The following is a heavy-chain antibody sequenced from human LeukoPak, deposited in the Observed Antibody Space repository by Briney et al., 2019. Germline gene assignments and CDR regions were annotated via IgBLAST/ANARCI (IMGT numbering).Heavy chain of an antibody. J-gene: IGHJ4*02. CDR1: GFTLSSYS. D-gene: IGHD4-11*01. Sequence: TGGSLRLSCAASGFTLSSYSMHWVRQAPGKGLQFVSAISRNGGRTYYANSVKGRFTISRDISKNTLYLQMGSLRPEDTAVYYCATDLHPNYSNFDYWGQGTLVTVSS. V-gene: IGHV3-64*01. CDR2: ISRNGGRT. CDR3: ATDLHPNYSNFDY.